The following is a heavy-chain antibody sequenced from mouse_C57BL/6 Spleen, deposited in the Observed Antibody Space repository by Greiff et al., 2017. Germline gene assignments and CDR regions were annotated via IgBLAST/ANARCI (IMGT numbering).Heavy chain of an antibody. V-gene: IGHV6-3*01. Sequence: EVKLVESGGGLVQPGGSMKLSCVASGFTFSNYWMNWVRQSPEKGLEWVAQIRLKSDNYATHYAESVKGRFTISRDDSKSSVYLQMNNLRAEDTGIYYCTPLHYEPFAYWGQGTLVTVSA. D-gene: IGHD2-4*01. CDR3: TPLHYEPFAY. J-gene: IGHJ3*01. CDR2: IRLKSDNYAT. CDR1: GFTFSNYW.